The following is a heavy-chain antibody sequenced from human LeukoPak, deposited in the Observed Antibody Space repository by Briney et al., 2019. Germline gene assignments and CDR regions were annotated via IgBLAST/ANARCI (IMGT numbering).Heavy chain of an antibody. CDR2: IYSGGST. J-gene: IGHJ4*02. Sequence: PGGSLRLSCAASGFTVSSNYMSWVRQAPGKGLEWVSVIYSGGSTYYADSVKGRFTISRDNSKNTLYLQMNNLRAEDTAVYYCARVTVVVPAAPYFDYWGQGTLVTVSS. CDR3: ARVTVVVPAAPYFDY. CDR1: GFTVSSNY. V-gene: IGHV3-66*01. D-gene: IGHD2-2*01.